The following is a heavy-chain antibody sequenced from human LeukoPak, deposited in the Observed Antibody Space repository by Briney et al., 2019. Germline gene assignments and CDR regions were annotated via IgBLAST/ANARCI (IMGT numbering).Heavy chain of an antibody. CDR2: MSYDGFNK. D-gene: IGHD5-18*01. Sequence: GRSLSLFCAASGFTLSSYAMHWVRQSLGKGLEWVAVMSYDGFNKYYADSVKGRFTISRDNSKNTLYLQMNSLRAEDTAVYYCAKTKGYSYGYYFDYWGQGTLVTVSS. CDR3: AKTKGYSYGYYFDY. CDR1: GFTLSSYA. V-gene: IGHV3-30*18. J-gene: IGHJ4*02.